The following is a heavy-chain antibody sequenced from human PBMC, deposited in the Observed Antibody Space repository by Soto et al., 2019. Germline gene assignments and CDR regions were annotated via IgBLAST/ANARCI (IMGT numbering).Heavy chain of an antibody. Sequence: QVQLQESGPGLVKPSQTLSLTCTVSGGSISSGGYYWSWIRQHPGKGLEWIGYIYYSGSTYYNPSPTGRVTISVDTSKNQFSLKLSSVTAADTAVYYCARWVGAASFDYWGQGTLVTVSS. V-gene: IGHV4-31*03. CDR2: IYYSGST. CDR1: GGSISSGGYY. J-gene: IGHJ4*02. CDR3: ARWVGAASFDY. D-gene: IGHD2-15*01.